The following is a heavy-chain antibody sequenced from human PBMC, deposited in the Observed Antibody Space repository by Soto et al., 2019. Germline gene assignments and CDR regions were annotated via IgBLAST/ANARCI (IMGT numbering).Heavy chain of an antibody. D-gene: IGHD2-15*01. Sequence: QVQLVESGGGLVKPGGSLRLSCAASGFTFSDYYMSWIRQAPGEGLEWLSYITSSGTTKYYADSVKGRFTISRDNAKNSLYLQMNSLRDEDTAMYYCAIQAPYSRYCSGGTCGYWGQGTLVTVSS. CDR3: AIQAPYSRYCSGGTCGY. J-gene: IGHJ4*02. V-gene: IGHV3-11*01. CDR2: ITSSGTTK. CDR1: GFTFSDYY.